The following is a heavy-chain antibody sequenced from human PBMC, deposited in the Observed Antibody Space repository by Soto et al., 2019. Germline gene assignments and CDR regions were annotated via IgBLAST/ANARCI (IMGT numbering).Heavy chain of an antibody. J-gene: IGHJ6*02. D-gene: IGHD1-26*01. V-gene: IGHV4-31*11. Sequence: HLRKSGPGLVEPSQTLSLTCAVSGDSISGGAFYWSWVRHLPGQGLEWIGFVSNSGNAYYNPSLKGRVAMAIQASDNQLSLRLLSVTAADAAVYFCARELGGVSSSGMDVWGQGNTVTVSS. CDR2: VSNSGNA. CDR3: ARELGGVSSSGMDV. CDR1: GDSISGGAFY.